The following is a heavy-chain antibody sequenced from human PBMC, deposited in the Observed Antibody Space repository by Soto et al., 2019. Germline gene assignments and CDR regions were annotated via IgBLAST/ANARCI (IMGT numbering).Heavy chain of an antibody. CDR1: GGSFSGYY. D-gene: IGHD5-18*01. V-gene: IGHV4-34*01. CDR3: ARGGYSYGNDY. Sequence: QVQLQQWGAGLLKPSETLSLTCAVYGGSFSGYYWSWIRQPPGKGLEWIGEINHSGSTNYNPSLKSRVTISVDTSKNQFSLKLSSVTAADTAVYYCARGGYSYGNDYWGQGTLVTVSS. J-gene: IGHJ4*02. CDR2: INHSGST.